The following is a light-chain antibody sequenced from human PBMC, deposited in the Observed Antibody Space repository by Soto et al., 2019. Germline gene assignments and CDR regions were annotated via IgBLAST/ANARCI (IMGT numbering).Light chain of an antibody. J-gene: IGLJ2*01. Sequence: QSVKAEAPGVCGSTKKTITISCTGSSSDVGGYNYVSWYQQHPGKAPKLMIYEVSNRPSGISNRFSGSKSGNTAFLTLSGLQAEDEADYYCSSYTSSSTLVFGGGTKVTV. CDR1: SSDVGGYNY. V-gene: IGLV2-14*01. CDR2: EVS. CDR3: SSYTSSSTLV.